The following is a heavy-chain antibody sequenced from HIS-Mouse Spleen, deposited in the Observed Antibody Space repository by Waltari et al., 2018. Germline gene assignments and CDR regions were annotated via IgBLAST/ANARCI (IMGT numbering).Heavy chain of an antibody. Sequence: QVQLQESGPGLVKPSETLSLTCTVSGYSIRSGYYCGWIRQPPGKGLEWIGSIYHSGSTYYNPSLKSRVTISVDTSKNQFSLKLSSVTAADTAVYYCARVATIFGVVIIDYWGQGTLVTVSS. D-gene: IGHD3-3*01. J-gene: IGHJ4*02. CDR1: GYSIRSGYY. CDR3: ARVATIFGVVIIDY. V-gene: IGHV4-38-2*02. CDR2: IYHSGST.